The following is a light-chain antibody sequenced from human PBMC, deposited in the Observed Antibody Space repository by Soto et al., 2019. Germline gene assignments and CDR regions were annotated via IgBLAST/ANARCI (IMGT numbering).Light chain of an antibody. V-gene: IGKV1-9*01. CDR2: AAS. Sequence: IQLTQSPSSLSASVGDRVTITCRASQDIAIYLAWYKQKPGEAPNLLIYAASTLYGGVPSRFSGSGSGTAFARTITSLQAEDFATYYCQQLRMYPSTVGGGTKVEIK. J-gene: IGKJ4*01. CDR1: QDIAIY. CDR3: QQLRMYPST.